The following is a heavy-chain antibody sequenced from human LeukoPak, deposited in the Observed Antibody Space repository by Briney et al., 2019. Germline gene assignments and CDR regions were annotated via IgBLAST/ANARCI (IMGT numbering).Heavy chain of an antibody. Sequence: ASVKVSCKASGGTFSSYAISWVRQAPGQGLEWMGWISAYNGNTNYAQKLQGRVTMTTDTSTSTAYMELRSLRSDDTAVYYCARDRIVGATSWFDPWGQGTLVTVSS. CDR3: ARDRIVGATSWFDP. CDR2: ISAYNGNT. D-gene: IGHD1-26*01. CDR1: GGTFSSYA. V-gene: IGHV1-18*01. J-gene: IGHJ5*02.